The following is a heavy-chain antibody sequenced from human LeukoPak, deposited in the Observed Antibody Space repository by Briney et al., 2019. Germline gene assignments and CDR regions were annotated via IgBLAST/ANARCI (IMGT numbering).Heavy chain of an antibody. CDR3: AKAEDYDILTGWADY. Sequence: HPGGSLRLSCAASGFTFSSYAMSWARQAPGKGLEWVSAISGSGGSTYYADSVKGRFTISRDNSKNTLYLQMNSLRAEDTAVYYCAKAEDYDILTGWADYWGQGTLVTVSS. D-gene: IGHD3-9*01. CDR1: GFTFSSYA. J-gene: IGHJ4*02. V-gene: IGHV3-23*01. CDR2: ISGSGGST.